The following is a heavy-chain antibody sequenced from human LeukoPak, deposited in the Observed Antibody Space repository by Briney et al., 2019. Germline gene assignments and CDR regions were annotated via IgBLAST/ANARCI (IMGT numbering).Heavy chain of an antibody. CDR2: ISGSGGST. CDR3: AKWGYSYGPGYFDY. CDR1: GFSFSTYI. J-gene: IGHJ4*02. Sequence: GGSLRLSCAASGFSFSTYIMNWVRQAPGKGLEWVSAISGSGGSTYYADSVKGRFTISRDNSKNTLYLQMNSLRAEDTAVYYCAKWGYSYGPGYFDYWGQGTLVTVSS. D-gene: IGHD5-18*01. V-gene: IGHV3-23*01.